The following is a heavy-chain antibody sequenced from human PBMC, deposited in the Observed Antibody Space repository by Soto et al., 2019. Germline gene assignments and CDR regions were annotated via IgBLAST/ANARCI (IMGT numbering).Heavy chain of an antibody. CDR2: ISGSSSYI. CDR3: ARDRGYYYDSSGSDAFDV. D-gene: IGHD3-22*01. Sequence: EVQLVESGGGLVKPGGSLRLSCAASGFTFSDYTINWVRQAPGKGLEWVSSISGSSSYIYNAESVKGRFTISRDNAMNSLSLQMNSVRAEDTAVYYCARDRGYYYDSSGSDAFDVWGQGTMVTVSS. J-gene: IGHJ3*01. CDR1: GFTFSDYT. V-gene: IGHV3-21*02.